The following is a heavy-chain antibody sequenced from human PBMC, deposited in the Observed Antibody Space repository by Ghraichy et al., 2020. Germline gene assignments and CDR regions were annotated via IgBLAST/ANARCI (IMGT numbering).Heavy chain of an antibody. Sequence: GGSLRLSCAASGFTFSSYSMNWVRQAPGKGLEWVSYISSSSSTIYYADSVKGRFTISRDNAKNSLYLQMNSLRAEDTAVYYCASETREYYYDSSGSYFDYWGQGTLVTVSS. D-gene: IGHD3-22*01. CDR3: ASETREYYYDSSGSYFDY. V-gene: IGHV3-48*01. J-gene: IGHJ4*02. CDR1: GFTFSSYS. CDR2: ISSSSSTI.